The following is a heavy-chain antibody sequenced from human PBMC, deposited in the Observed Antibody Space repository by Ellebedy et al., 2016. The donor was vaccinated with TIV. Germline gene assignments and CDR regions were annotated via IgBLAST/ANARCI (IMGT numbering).Heavy chain of an antibody. V-gene: IGHV1-46*01. Sequence: ASVKVSXXASGYTFTSYYMHWVRQAPGQGLEWMGIINPSGGSTSYAQKFQGRVTMTRDTSTSTVYMELSSLRSEDTAVYYCARGVALVTMVWGGYYFDYWGQGTLVTVSS. CDR1: GYTFTSYY. CDR2: INPSGGST. D-gene: IGHD3-10*01. CDR3: ARGVALVTMVWGGYYFDY. J-gene: IGHJ4*02.